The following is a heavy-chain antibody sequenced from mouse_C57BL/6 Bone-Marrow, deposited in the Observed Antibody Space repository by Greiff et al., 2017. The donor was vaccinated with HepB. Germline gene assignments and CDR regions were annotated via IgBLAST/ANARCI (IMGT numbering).Heavy chain of an antibody. CDR2: ISDGGSYT. J-gene: IGHJ2*01. V-gene: IGHV5-4*01. Sequence: EVKLVESGGGLVKPGGSLKLSCAASGFTFSSYAMSWVRQTPEKRLEWVATISDGGSYTYYPDNVKGRFTISRDNAKNNLYLQMSHLKSEDTAMYYCARDPQRVDYWGQGTTLTVSS. CDR1: GFTFSSYA. CDR3: ARDPQRVDY.